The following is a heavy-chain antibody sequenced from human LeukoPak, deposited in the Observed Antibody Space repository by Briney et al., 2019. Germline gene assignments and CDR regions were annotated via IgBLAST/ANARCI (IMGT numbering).Heavy chain of an antibody. D-gene: IGHD6-13*01. CDR2: ISGSGGST. CDR3: AKDSISIYSSSWYGSFDY. Sequence: GGSLRLSCAASGFTFSSYAMSWVRQAPGKGLEWVSAISGSGGSTYYAASVKGRFTISRDNSKNTLYLQMNSLRAEDTAVYYCAKDSISIYSSSWYGSFDYWGQGTLVTVSS. J-gene: IGHJ4*02. CDR1: GFTFSSYA. V-gene: IGHV3-23*01.